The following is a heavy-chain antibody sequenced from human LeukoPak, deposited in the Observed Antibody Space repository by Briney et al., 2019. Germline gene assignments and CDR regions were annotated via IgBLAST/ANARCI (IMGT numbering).Heavy chain of an antibody. CDR1: GGSVSSGSYY. D-gene: IGHD6-13*01. CDR3: ARGSIAAADSFDY. CDR2: IYYSGST. Sequence: PLETLSLTCTVSGGSVSSGSYYWSWIRQPPGKGLEWIGYIYYSGSTNYNPSLKSRVTISVDTSKNQFSLKLSSVTAADTAVYYCARGSIAAADSFDYWGQGTLVTVSS. V-gene: IGHV4-61*01. J-gene: IGHJ4*02.